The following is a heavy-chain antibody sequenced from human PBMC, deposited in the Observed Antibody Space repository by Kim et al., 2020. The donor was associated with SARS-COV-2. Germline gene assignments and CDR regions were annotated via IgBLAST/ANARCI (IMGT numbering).Heavy chain of an antibody. CDR1: GFTFSSYW. Sequence: GGSLRLSCAASGFTFSSYWMHWVRQAPGKGLVWVSRINSDGSSTSYADSVKGRFTISRDNAKNTLYLQMNSLRAEDTAVYYCARESPGIAAAAPFDYWGQGTLVTVSS. V-gene: IGHV3-74*01. D-gene: IGHD6-13*01. J-gene: IGHJ4*02. CDR3: ARESPGIAAAAPFDY. CDR2: INSDGSST.